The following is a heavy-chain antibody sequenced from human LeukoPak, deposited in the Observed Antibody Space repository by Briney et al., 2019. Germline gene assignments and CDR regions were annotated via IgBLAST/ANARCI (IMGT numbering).Heavy chain of an antibody. Sequence: WASVKVSCKASGGTFSSYAISWVRQAPGQGLECMGWINPNSGGTNYAQKFQGRVTMTRDTSISTAYLELSRLRSDDTAVYYCAVDYSNYVVGYYFDYWGQGTLVTVSS. CDR3: AVDYSNYVVGYYFDY. CDR1: GGTFSSYA. V-gene: IGHV1-2*02. D-gene: IGHD4-11*01. J-gene: IGHJ4*02. CDR2: INPNSGGT.